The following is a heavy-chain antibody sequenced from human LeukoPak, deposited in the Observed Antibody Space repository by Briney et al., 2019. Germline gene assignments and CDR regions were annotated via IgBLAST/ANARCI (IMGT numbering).Heavy chain of an antibody. V-gene: IGHV3-23*01. D-gene: IGHD2-21*01. CDR2: ISGSGGST. J-gene: IGHJ5*02. Sequence: GGSLRLSCAASGFTFSSYAMSWVRQAPGKGLEWVSAISGSGGSTYYADSVKGRFTISRDNSKNTLYLQMNSLRAEDTAVYYCARRGVFVVFQAAHPPWGREPLVTFS. CDR3: ARRGVFVVFQAAHPP. CDR1: GFTFSSYA.